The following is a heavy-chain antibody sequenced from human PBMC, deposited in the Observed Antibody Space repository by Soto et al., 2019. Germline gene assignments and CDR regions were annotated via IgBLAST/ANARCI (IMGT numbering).Heavy chain of an antibody. CDR3: ARTSGTYFYLVAHHPHYSTLV. V-gene: IGHV4-59*01. D-gene: IGHD3-10*01. Sequence: SETLSLTCTVSGGSISSYYWSWIRQPPGKGLEWIGFIYNSGNTNYNPSLKGRVTISVDASKNQFSLKLSSVTAADTAVYYCARTSGTYFYLVAHHPHYSTLVWGTGPSVT. CDR2: IYNSGNT. CDR1: GGSISSYY. J-gene: IGHJ6*03.